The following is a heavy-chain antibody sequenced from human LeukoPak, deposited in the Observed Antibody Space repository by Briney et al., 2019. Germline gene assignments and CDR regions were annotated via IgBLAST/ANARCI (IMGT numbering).Heavy chain of an antibody. CDR2: INHSGST. Sequence: PSETLSLTCAVYGGSFSGYYWSWIRQPPGKGREWIGEINHSGSTNYKPSLKSRVTISVDTSKNQFSLKLSSVTAADTAVYYCARERGYSYWSYFDYWGQGTLVTVSS. J-gene: IGHJ4*02. D-gene: IGHD5-18*01. CDR1: GGSFSGYY. V-gene: IGHV4-34*01. CDR3: ARERGYSYWSYFDY.